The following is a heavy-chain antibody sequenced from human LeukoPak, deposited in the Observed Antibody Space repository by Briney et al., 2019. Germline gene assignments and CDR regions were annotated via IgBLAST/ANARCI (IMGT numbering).Heavy chain of an antibody. CDR2: FDPEAGET. CDR3: ATDMVGYCNGEGCYSEAY. V-gene: IGHV1-24*01. CDR1: GYTLTELS. J-gene: IGHJ4*02. D-gene: IGHD2-15*01. Sequence: ASVTVSFKVSGYTLTELSMHWVRQAPGKGLEWMGGFDPEAGETIYAQKFQGRLTMTEETSTDTAYMELNSLRSDDTAVYYCATDMVGYCNGEGCYSEAYWGQGTLVTVSS.